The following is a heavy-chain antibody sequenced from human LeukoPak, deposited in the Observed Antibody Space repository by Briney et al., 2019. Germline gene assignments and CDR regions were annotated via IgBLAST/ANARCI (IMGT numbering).Heavy chain of an antibody. V-gene: IGHV5-51*01. CDR2: IYPGDSDT. J-gene: IGHJ3*01. CDR3: ASRVGVAGTFDAFDL. D-gene: IGHD6-19*01. CDR1: GYSFTSYW. Sequence: GESPKISCKGSGYSFTSYWIGWVRQMPGKGLEWMGIIYPGDSDTRYSPSFQGQVTISADTSINTAYLQWRSLQASDTAMYFCASRVGVAGTFDAFDLWGQGTMVTVSS.